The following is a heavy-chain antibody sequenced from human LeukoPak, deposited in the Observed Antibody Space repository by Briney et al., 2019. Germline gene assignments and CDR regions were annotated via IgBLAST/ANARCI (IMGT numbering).Heavy chain of an antibody. Sequence: ASVKLSFKASGYTFTCYYMHWVRQAPRQELEWMGWINPNSGGTNYAQKFQGRVTMTTDTSISTAYMQPSRLRSDDTAVYYCASVMGERTVTTFDYWGQGTLVTVSS. J-gene: IGHJ4*02. CDR1: GYTFTCYY. CDR2: INPNSGGT. CDR3: ASVMGERTVTTFDY. D-gene: IGHD4-17*01. V-gene: IGHV1-2*02.